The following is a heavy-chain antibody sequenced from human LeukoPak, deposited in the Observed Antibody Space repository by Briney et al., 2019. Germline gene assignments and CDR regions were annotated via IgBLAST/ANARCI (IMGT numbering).Heavy chain of an antibody. CDR2: IKQDGSEK. V-gene: IGHV3-7*03. J-gene: IGHJ5*01. CDR3: ARDNWVDC. CDR1: GFTLHYYW. Sequence: GGSVRLSCSASGFTLHYYWLIWLRPAPGKELEWVANIKQDGSEKYYVDSVKGRFTISRDNAKNSRYLQMSSLKVEDTAIYYCARDNWVDCWGQGTLDSVSS.